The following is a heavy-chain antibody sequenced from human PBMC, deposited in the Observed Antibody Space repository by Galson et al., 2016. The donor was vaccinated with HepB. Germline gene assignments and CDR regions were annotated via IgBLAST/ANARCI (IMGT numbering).Heavy chain of an antibody. D-gene: IGHD5-24*01. CDR1: GYSIKSNTYY. V-gene: IGHV4-39*01. Sequence: SETLSLTCTVSGYSIKSNTYYWAWIRQPPGKGLEYIGNIYYTGGTYYNPSLKSRVSISIDTSKSQFSLKLTSVTATDTAVYYCTRHGSWDVEVWFDRWGQGILVTVSS. J-gene: IGHJ5*02. CDR2: IYYTGGT. CDR3: TRHGSWDVEVWFDR.